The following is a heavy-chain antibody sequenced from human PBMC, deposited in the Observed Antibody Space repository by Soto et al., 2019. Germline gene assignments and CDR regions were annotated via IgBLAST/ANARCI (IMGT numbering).Heavy chain of an antibody. CDR3: ARAEAVAGPYYFDY. V-gene: IGHV3-30*04. CDR2: ISCDGSIK. Sequence: PGGSLRLSCAASGSSFSISAMHWVRQAPGKGLEWVAVISCDGSIKYYADSVKGRFTVSRDNSKNTLYLQMNSLRVEDTAVYYCARAEAVAGPYYFDYWGQGTLVTVSS. CDR1: GSSFSISA. D-gene: IGHD6-19*01. J-gene: IGHJ4*02.